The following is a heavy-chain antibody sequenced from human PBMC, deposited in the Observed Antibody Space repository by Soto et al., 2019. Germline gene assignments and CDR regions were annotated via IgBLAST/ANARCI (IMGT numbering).Heavy chain of an antibody. D-gene: IGHD4-17*01. CDR3: AICRAYGDHPSCFVY. CDR1: RFTFSFYS. CDR2: ISGSSGTI. V-gene: IGHV3-48*01. J-gene: IGHJ4*02. Sequence: GSLRLSCAASRFTFSFYSMNWVRQAPGKGLEWVSYISGSSGTIYYADSVKGRFTISRDNAENSLFLQMNSLRAEDTAVYYCAICRAYGDHPSCFVYWGQGFLVTVFS.